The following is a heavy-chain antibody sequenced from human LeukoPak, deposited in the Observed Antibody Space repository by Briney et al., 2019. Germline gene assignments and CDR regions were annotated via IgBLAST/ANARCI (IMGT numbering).Heavy chain of an antibody. J-gene: IGHJ4*02. CDR3: ARDIGRWPMAVDY. CDR2: INHSGST. D-gene: IGHD3-10*01. CDR1: GGSFSGYY. Sequence: SETLSLTCAVYGGSFSGYYWSWIRQPPGRGLEWIGEINHSGSTDYNPSLKSRVTISVDTSKNQFSLKLSSVTAADTAVYYCARDIGRWPMAVDYWGQGTLVTVSS. V-gene: IGHV4-34*01.